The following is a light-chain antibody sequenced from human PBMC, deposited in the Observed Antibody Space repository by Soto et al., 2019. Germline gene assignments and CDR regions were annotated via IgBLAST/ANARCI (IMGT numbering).Light chain of an antibody. CDR1: QSVSSD. CDR2: GAS. Sequence: EIVMTQSPATLSVSPGERATLSFRASQSVSSDLAWYQQKPGQAPRLLNYGASTRATGIPARFSGSGSGTEFTLTISSLQSEDFAFYYCQQYNNWRTFGQGTKVDNK. J-gene: IGKJ1*01. V-gene: IGKV3-15*01. CDR3: QQYNNWRT.